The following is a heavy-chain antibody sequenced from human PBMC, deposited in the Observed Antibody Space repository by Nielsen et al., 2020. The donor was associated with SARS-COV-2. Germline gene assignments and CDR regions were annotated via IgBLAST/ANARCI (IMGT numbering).Heavy chain of an antibody. CDR1: GYTFTSYG. J-gene: IGHJ5*02. V-gene: IGHV1-18*01. Sequence: ASVKVSCKASGYTFTSYGISWVRQAPGQGLEWMGWISAYNGNTNYAQRLQGRVTMTTDTSTSTAYMELKSLRSDDTAVYYFARLGGWRSLRGADWFDLWGQGILVTVFS. CDR2: ISAYNGNT. CDR3: ARLGGWRSLRGADWFDL. D-gene: IGHD4-17*01.